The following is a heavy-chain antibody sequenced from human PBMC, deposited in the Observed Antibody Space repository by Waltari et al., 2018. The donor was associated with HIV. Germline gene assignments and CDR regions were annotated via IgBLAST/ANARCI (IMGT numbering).Heavy chain of an antibody. CDR3: ARGSSGWYDYYYGMDV. D-gene: IGHD6-19*01. V-gene: IGHV1-18*04. J-gene: IGHJ6*02. CDR2: ISAYNGNT. CDR1: GHTFTCYG. Sequence: QVQLVQSGAEVKKPGASVKVSGKVSGHTFTCYGISRVGQAPGQGIEWMGWISAYNGNTNYAQKLQGRVTMTTDTSTSTAYMELRSLRSDDTAVYYCARGSSGWYDYYYGMDVWGQGTTVTVSS.